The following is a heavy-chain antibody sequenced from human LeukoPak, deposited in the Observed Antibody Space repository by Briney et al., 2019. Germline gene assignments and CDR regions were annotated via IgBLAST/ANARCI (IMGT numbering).Heavy chain of an antibody. D-gene: IGHD3-22*01. J-gene: IGHJ3*02. CDR2: ISGSGGST. CDR3: AKSRTHYYDSSGYYAFDI. CDR1: GFTFSSYA. V-gene: IGHV3-23*01. Sequence: GGSLRLSCAASGFTFSSYAMSWVRQAPGKGLEWVSAISGSGGSTYYADSVKGRFTISRDNSKNTLYLQMNSLRAEDTAVYYCAKSRTHYYDSSGYYAFDIWGQGTMVTVSS.